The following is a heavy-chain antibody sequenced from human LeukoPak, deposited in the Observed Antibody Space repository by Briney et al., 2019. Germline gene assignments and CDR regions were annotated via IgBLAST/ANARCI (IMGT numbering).Heavy chain of an antibody. Sequence: GGSLRLPCAGSVFTFSSYSMNWVRQAPGKGLEWVSSISSSSSYIYYADSVKGRFTISRDNAKNSLYLQMNSLRAEDTPVYYCARDLSLFPFDYWGQGTLVTVSS. CDR2: ISSSSSYI. V-gene: IGHV3-21*01. J-gene: IGHJ4*02. CDR1: VFTFSSYS. CDR3: ARDLSLFPFDY. D-gene: IGHD3-16*02.